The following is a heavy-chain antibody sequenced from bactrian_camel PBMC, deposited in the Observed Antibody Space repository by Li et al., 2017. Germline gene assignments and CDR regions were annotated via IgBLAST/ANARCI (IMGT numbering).Heavy chain of an antibody. J-gene: IGHJ4*01. CDR2: IRTDFSQI. Sequence: HVQLVESGGGLVQPGGSLRLSCAASGFTFSSYWMYWVRQAPGKGREGVASIRTDFSQINYADSVKGRFTISQDIAKKTLFLQMDSLKAEDTAMYYCAASDRRRYDLGPSLDQGRYNIWGQGTQVTVS. D-gene: IGHD3*01. CDR1: GFTFSSYW. CDR3: AASDRRRYDLGPSLDQGRYNI. V-gene: IGHV3S1*01.